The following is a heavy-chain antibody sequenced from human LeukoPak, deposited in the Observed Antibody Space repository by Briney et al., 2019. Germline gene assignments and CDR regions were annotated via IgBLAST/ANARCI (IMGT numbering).Heavy chain of an antibody. CDR2: IYYSGST. V-gene: IGHV4-31*03. CDR3: ARQHCSSTSCSHGPIDY. J-gene: IGHJ4*02. CDR1: GVSISSGGYY. D-gene: IGHD2-2*01. Sequence: SETLSLTCTVSGVSISSGGYYWSWIRQHPGKGLEWIGYIYYSGSTYYNPSLKSRVTISVDTSKNQFSLKLSSVTAADTAVYYCARQHCSSTSCSHGPIDYWGQGTLVTVSS.